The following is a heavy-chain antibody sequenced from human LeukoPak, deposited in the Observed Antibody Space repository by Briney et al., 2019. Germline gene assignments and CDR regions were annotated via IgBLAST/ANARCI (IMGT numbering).Heavy chain of an antibody. CDR3: ARHGRWELRYYFDY. CDR2: IYYSGST. V-gene: IGHV4-39*01. J-gene: IGHJ4*02. D-gene: IGHD1-26*01. Sequence: PSETLSLTCTVSGGSISSSSYYWGWIRQPPGKGQEWIGSIYYSGSTYYNPSLKSRVTISVDTSKNQFSLKLSSVTAADTAVYYCARHGRWELRYYFDYWGQGTLVTVSS. CDR1: GGSISSSSYY.